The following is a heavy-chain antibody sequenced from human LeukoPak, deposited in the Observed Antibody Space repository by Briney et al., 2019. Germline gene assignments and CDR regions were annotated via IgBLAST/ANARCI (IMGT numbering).Heavy chain of an antibody. CDR3: ARVKGNYATDY. CDR1: GFTFSDYY. Sequence: PGGSLRLSCAASGFTFSDYYMSWIRQAPGKGLEWVSYISSSGITMSYADSVKGRFTISRDNAKNSLYLQMSSLRAEDAAVYYCARVKGNYATDYWGQGALVTVSS. J-gene: IGHJ4*02. V-gene: IGHV3-11*04. CDR2: ISSSGITM. D-gene: IGHD1-7*01.